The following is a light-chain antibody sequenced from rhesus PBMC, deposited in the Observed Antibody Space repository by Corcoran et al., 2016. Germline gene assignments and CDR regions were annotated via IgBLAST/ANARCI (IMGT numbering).Light chain of an antibody. J-gene: IGKJ2*01. Sequence: DIVMTQTPLSLPVTPGEPASISCRSSQSLLDSEDGNTYLAWYLQKRGQYPPLLIYAVSNRASGVPDRFSGSGSDTDFTPKISRVEAEEVGVYYCMQALEFPYSFGQGTKVEIK. V-gene: IGKV2-104*02. CDR2: AVS. CDR3: MQALEFPYS. CDR1: QSLLDSEDGNTY.